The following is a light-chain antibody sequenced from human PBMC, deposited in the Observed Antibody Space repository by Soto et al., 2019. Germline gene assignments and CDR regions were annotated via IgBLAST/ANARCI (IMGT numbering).Light chain of an antibody. CDR1: QSVGSW. V-gene: IGKV1-5*01. CDR3: QQYNSYSRT. CDR2: DAS. J-gene: IGKJ1*01. Sequence: DIQMTQSPSTLSASVGDRVSITCRASQSVGSWLAWYQQKPGKAPKFLIYDASSLESGVPSMFRGSGSGTEYTLAITSLQPDDFATYYCQQYNSYSRTFGQLTNVEIK.